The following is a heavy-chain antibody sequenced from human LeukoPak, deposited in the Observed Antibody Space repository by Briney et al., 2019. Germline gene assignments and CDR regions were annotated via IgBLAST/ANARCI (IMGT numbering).Heavy chain of an antibody. CDR1: GFTFSSYA. CDR2: ISGSGGST. D-gene: IGHD2-15*01. CDR3: AKAAPNSCSGGSCYFDY. Sequence: GGSLRLSCAASGFTFSSYAMSWVRQAPGKGLEWVSGISGSGGSTYSADPVKGRFTISRDNSKNTLYLQMNSLRAEDTGVYYCAKAAPNSCSGGSCYFDYWGQGTLVTVSS. J-gene: IGHJ4*02. V-gene: IGHV3-23*01.